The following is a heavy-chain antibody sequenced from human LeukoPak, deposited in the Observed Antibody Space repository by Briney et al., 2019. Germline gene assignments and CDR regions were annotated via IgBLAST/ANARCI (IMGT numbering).Heavy chain of an antibody. J-gene: IGHJ6*03. Sequence: GGSLRLSCAASGFTFSSYAMHWVRQAPGKGLEWVAVISYDGSNKYYADSVKGRFTISRDNAKNSLYLQMNSLRAEDTAVYYCTRDPDYYMDVWGKGTTVTVSS. CDR2: ISYDGSNK. CDR3: TRDPDYYMDV. V-gene: IGHV3-30-3*01. CDR1: GFTFSSYA.